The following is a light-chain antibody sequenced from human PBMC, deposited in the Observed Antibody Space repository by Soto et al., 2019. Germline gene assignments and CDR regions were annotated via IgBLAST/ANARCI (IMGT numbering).Light chain of an antibody. J-gene: IGLJ2*01. Sequence: QSVLTQPASVSGSPGQSITISCTGTTSFVGSYNFVSWYQQLPGKAPQVLIYEDTKRPSGVSNRFSGSISGSTASLTISGLQAEDEADYHCSSYAGSNNLVFGGGTKLTVL. CDR3: SSYAGSNNLV. CDR2: EDT. CDR1: TSFVGSYNF. V-gene: IGLV2-23*01.